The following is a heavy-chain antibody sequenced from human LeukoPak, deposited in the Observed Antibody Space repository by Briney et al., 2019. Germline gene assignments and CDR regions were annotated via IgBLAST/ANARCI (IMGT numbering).Heavy chain of an antibody. CDR2: IIPIFGTA. CDR1: GGTFSSYA. Sequence: SVKVSCKASGGTFSSYAISWVRQAPGQGLEWMGGIIPIFGTANYAQKFQGRVTITADESTSTAYMELSSLRTEDTAVYYLARAGIDNGGNPRHFDYWGQGTLVTVSS. J-gene: IGHJ4*02. V-gene: IGHV1-69*13. D-gene: IGHD4-23*01. CDR3: ARAGIDNGGNPRHFDY.